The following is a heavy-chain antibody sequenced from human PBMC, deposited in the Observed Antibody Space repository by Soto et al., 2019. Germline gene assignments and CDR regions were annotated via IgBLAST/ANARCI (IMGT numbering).Heavy chain of an antibody. Sequence: PGGSLRLSCAASGFTFSSYGMHWVRQAPGKGLEWVAVISYDGSNKYYADSVKGRFTISRDNSKNTLYLQMNSLRAEDTAVYYRAKGGEDYYDSSGYYNYFDYWGQGTLVTVSS. CDR2: ISYDGSNK. J-gene: IGHJ4*02. V-gene: IGHV3-30*18. CDR1: GFTFSSYG. D-gene: IGHD3-22*01. CDR3: AKGGEDYYDSSGYYNYFDY.